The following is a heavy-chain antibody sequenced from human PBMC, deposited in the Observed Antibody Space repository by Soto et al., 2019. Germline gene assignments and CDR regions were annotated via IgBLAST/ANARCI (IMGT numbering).Heavy chain of an antibody. Sequence: QVQLVQSGAEVKKPGASVKVSCKASGYSFITSYHMHWVRQAPGQGLEWMGIINPTGSMTRNSQKFQGRLTMTRDTTTATDYMELSNLTSEDTAVYFCARDTGYDHDALDIWGQGTRVTVSS. V-gene: IGHV1-46*01. D-gene: IGHD5-12*01. CDR1: GYSFITSYH. CDR3: ARDTGYDHDALDI. CDR2: INPTGSMT. J-gene: IGHJ3*02.